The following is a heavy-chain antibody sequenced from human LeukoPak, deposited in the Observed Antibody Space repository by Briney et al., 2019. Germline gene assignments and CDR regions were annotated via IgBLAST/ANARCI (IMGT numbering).Heavy chain of an antibody. D-gene: IGHD2-15*01. Sequence: SETLSLTCAVYGGSFRGYYWSWIRQPPGKGLEWIGEINHSGSTNYNPSLKSRVTISVDTSKNQFSLKLSSVTAADTAAYYCARARGVVVSYYYYGMDVWGQGTTVTVSS. V-gene: IGHV4-34*01. J-gene: IGHJ6*02. CDR2: INHSGST. CDR1: GGSFRGYY. CDR3: ARARGVVVSYYYYGMDV.